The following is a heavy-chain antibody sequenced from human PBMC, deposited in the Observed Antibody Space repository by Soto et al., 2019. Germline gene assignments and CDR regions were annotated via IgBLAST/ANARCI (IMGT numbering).Heavy chain of an antibody. J-gene: IGHJ4*02. V-gene: IGHV1-69*13. CDR3: AGDKGERLDRPWFDY. CDR1: GGTLSSYA. Sequence: RASVKVSCKASGGTLSSYAISWVRQAPGQGLEWMGGIIPIFGTANYAQKFQGRVTITADESTRTAYMELSSLRSEDTAVYYCAGDKGERLDRPWFDYWGQGTLVTVSS. D-gene: IGHD1-1*01. CDR2: IIPIFGTA.